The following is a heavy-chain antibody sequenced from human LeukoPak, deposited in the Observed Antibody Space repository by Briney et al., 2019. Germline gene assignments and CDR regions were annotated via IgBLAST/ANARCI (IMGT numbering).Heavy chain of an antibody. J-gene: IGHJ4*02. Sequence: GASVKVSCKASGYTFTSYYMHWVRQAPGQGLEWMGIINPSGGSTSYAQKFQGRVTMTRDMSTSTVYMELSSLRSEDTAVYYCARDACTNGVCSYYFDYWGQGTGVTVSS. V-gene: IGHV1-46*01. CDR1: GYTFTSYY. CDR3: ARDACTNGVCSYYFDY. CDR2: INPSGGST. D-gene: IGHD2-8*01.